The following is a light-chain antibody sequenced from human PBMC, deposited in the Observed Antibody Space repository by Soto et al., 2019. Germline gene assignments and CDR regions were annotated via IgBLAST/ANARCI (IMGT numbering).Light chain of an antibody. CDR3: QQYGSSPQT. Sequence: EMVLTQCPGTLFLSPGERATLSCRAIQSFSSSYLAWYQQKPGQAPRLLIYDASSRATGIPDRFSGSGSGTDFTLTISRLEPEAFAVYYCQQYGSSPQTFGQGTKVDIK. CDR1: QSFSSSY. J-gene: IGKJ1*01. V-gene: IGKV3-20*01. CDR2: DAS.